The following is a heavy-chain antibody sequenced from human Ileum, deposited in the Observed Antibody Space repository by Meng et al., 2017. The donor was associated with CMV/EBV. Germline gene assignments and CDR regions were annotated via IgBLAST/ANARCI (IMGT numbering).Heavy chain of an antibody. CDR3: AREGVVRGVIPHKWFDP. CDR1: SISSDNYC. J-gene: IGHJ5*02. V-gene: IGHV4-61*02. Sequence: SISSDNYCWRWIRQPAGKALEWLGRTCVSGNSISNPFLKSRLAISMDTSNNRFFLKLSSVTAADTAIYYCAREGVVRGVIPHKWFDPWGRGTLVTVSS. D-gene: IGHD3-10*01. CDR2: TCVSGNS.